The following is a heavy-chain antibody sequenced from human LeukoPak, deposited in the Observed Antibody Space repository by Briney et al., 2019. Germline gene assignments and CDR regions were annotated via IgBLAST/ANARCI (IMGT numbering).Heavy chain of an antibody. CDR2: ISANSGKT. V-gene: IGHV1-18*01. CDR1: GYTFTDNG. J-gene: IGHJ4*02. Sequence: EASVKVSCKASGYTFTDNGISWVRQAPGEGLEWMGWISANSGKTNYAQRFQGRVTMTRETSSSTVYMELRSLGSDDTAVYFCARDKNYRFDYWGQGTLVSVTS. CDR3: ARDKNYRFDY. D-gene: IGHD3-16*02.